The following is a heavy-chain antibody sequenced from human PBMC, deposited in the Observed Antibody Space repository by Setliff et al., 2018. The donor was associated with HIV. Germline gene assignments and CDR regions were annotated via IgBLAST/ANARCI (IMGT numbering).Heavy chain of an antibody. CDR3: ARGQFRLRPDSLDI. CDR2: ISGSGVNS. V-gene: IGHV3-23*01. D-gene: IGHD2-21*01. CDR1: GFTFSNYV. J-gene: IGHJ3*02. Sequence: PGGSLRLSCAASGFTFSNYVINWVRQAPGKGLEWISGISGSGVNSYYADSLQGRFTISRDDSKNSVYLQMNTLGAEDTAVYYCARGQFRLRPDSLDIWGQGTLVTVSS.